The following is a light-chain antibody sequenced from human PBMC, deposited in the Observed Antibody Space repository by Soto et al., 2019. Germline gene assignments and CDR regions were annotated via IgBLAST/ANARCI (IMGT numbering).Light chain of an antibody. CDR3: QQYGNSQWT. CDR2: GTS. J-gene: IGKJ1*01. Sequence: EIVLTQSPDTLSLSPGERATISCRASQSVSSSYLAWYQQTPGQAPRLLIYGTSNRATGIPDRFSGSGSGTDFTLTISRLEPEDFAVYYCQQYGNSQWTFGQGTKVDIK. CDR1: QSVSSSY. V-gene: IGKV3-20*01.